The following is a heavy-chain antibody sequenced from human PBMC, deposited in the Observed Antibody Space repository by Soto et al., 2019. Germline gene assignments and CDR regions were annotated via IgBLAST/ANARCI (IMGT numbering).Heavy chain of an antibody. CDR1: GGSIISGGYY. CDR2: IYYSGST. V-gene: IGHV4-31*03. J-gene: IGHJ4*02. D-gene: IGHD3-16*02. CDR3: ARGNYDYVWGSYLTYYFDY. Sequence: SETLSLTCTFSGGSIISGGYYWSWIRQHPGKGLEWIGYIYYSGSTYYNPSLKSRVTISVDTSKNQFSLKLSSVTAADTAVYYCARGNYDYVWGSYLTYYFDYWGQGTLVTVSS.